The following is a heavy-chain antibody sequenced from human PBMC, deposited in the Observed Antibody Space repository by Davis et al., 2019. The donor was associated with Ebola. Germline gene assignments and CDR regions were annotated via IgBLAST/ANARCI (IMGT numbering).Heavy chain of an antibody. J-gene: IGHJ3*02. CDR1: GFTFSNAW. V-gene: IGHV3-23*01. CDR3: AKGRSYDAFDI. CDR2: ISGSGGST. D-gene: IGHD3-10*01. Sequence: GGSLRLSCAASGFTFSNAWMSWVRQAPGKGLEWVSAISGSGGSTYYADSVKGRFTISRDNSKNTLYLQMNSLRAEDTAVYYCAKGRSYDAFDIWGQGTMVTVSS.